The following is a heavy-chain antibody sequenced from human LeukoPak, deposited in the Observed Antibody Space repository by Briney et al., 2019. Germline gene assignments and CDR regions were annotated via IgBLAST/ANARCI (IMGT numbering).Heavy chain of an antibody. J-gene: IGHJ3*02. V-gene: IGHV5-51*01. CDR3: ARHRPTNGAFDI. CDR1: GYRFTNHW. Sequence: GESLKISCKGSGYRFTNHWIAWVRQMPGKGLEWMGIIYPGDSDTRYSPSFQGQVTISADKSISTAYLQWSSLKASDTAMYYCARHRPTNGAFDIWGQGTMVTVSS. CDR2: IYPGDSDT. D-gene: IGHD2-2*01.